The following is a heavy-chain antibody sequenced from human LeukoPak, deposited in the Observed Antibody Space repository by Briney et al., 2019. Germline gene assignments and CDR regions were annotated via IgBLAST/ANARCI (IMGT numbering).Heavy chain of an antibody. Sequence: PGGSQRLSCAASGFTFSSYSMNWVRQAPGKGLEWVSSISSSSSYIYYADSVKGRFTISRDNAKNSLYLQMNSLRAEDTAVYYCARAQGSGYSYHYGMDVWGQGTTVTVSS. V-gene: IGHV3-21*01. D-gene: IGHD5-18*01. J-gene: IGHJ6*02. CDR1: GFTFSSYS. CDR2: ISSSSSYI. CDR3: ARAQGSGYSYHYGMDV.